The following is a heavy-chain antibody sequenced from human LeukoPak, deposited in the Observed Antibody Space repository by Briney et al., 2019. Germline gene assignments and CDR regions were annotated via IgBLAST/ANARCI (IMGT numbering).Heavy chain of an antibody. V-gene: IGHV3-48*04. CDR2: ISSSSGTI. CDR3: ARGSSVPAAILNFWWFDP. J-gene: IGHJ5*02. Sequence: GGSLRLSCAASGFSFSTSSMNWVRQAPGKGLELVSYISSSSGTIYYADSVKGRFTISRDNAKNSLYLQMNSLRAEDTAVYYCARGSSVPAAILNFWWFDPCGQGTLVTVSS. D-gene: IGHD2-2*02. CDR1: GFSFSTSS.